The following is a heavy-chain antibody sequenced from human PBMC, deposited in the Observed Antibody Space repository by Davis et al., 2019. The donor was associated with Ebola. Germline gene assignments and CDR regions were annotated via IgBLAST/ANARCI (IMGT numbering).Heavy chain of an antibody. D-gene: IGHD6-13*01. V-gene: IGHV1-3*01. CDR1: GYTFTSYA. CDR3: ARGIAAAAFDY. CDR2: INAGNGNT. J-gene: IGHJ4*02. Sequence: AASVKVSCKASGYTFTSYAMHWVRQAPGQRLEWMGWINAGNGNTKYSQKFQGRVTITRDTSASTAYMELSSLRSEDTAVYYCARGIAAAAFDYWSQGTLVTVSS.